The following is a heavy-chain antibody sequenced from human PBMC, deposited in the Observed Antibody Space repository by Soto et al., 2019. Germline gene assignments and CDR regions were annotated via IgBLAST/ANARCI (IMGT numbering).Heavy chain of an antibody. J-gene: IGHJ6*02. D-gene: IGHD4-17*01. CDR3: AREAPPTAYYYGMDV. Sequence: TLSLTCTVSGGSISSGGYYWSWIRQHPGKGLEWIGYIYYSGSTYYNPSLKSRVTISVDTSKNQFSLKPSSVTAADTAVYYCAREAPPTAYYYGMDVWGQGTTVTVSS. V-gene: IGHV4-31*03. CDR2: IYYSGST. CDR1: GGSISSGGYY.